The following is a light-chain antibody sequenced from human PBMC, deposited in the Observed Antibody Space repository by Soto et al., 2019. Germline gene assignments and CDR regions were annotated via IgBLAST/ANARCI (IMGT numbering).Light chain of an antibody. CDR3: GTWDSSLSAGRV. CDR2: DNN. V-gene: IGLV1-51*01. Sequence: QSVLTQPPSVSAAPGQKVTISCSGSSSNIGNNYVSWYQQLSGTAPKLLIYDNNKRPSGIPDRFSGSKSGTSATLGITGLQTGDEADYYCGTWDSSLSAGRVFGTGTKVTVL. J-gene: IGLJ1*01. CDR1: SSNIGNNY.